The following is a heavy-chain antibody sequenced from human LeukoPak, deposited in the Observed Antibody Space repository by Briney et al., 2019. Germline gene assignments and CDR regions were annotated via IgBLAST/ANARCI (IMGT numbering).Heavy chain of an antibody. J-gene: IGHJ5*02. CDR3: ARDYYGSGSYWFDP. CDR1: GFTFSSYW. D-gene: IGHD3-10*01. CDR2: IKQDGSEK. Sequence: GGSLRLSCAASGFTFSSYWMSWVRQAPGKGLEWVANIKQDGSEKYYVDSVKGRFTISRDNAKNSLYLQMNSLRAEDTAVYYCARDYYGSGSYWFDPWGQGTLVTVSS. V-gene: IGHV3-7*01.